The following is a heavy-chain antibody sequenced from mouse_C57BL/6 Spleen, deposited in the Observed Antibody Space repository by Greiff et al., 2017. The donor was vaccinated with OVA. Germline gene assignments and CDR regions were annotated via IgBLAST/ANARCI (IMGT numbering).Heavy chain of an antibody. J-gene: IGHJ4*01. CDR2: RRNKANDYTT. CDR1: GFTFSDFY. V-gene: IGHV7-1*01. D-gene: IGHD1-1*02. Sequence: EVKLVESGGGLVQSGRSLRLSCATSGFTFSDFYMEWVRQAPGKGLEWIAARRNKANDYTTEYSASVKGRFIVSRDTSQSILYLQMNALRAEDTAIYYCARDAGSPFYAMDYWGQGTSVTVSS. CDR3: ARDAGSPFYAMDY.